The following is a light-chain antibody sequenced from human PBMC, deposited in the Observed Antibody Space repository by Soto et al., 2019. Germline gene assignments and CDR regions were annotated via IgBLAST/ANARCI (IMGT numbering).Light chain of an antibody. V-gene: IGLV1-44*01. CDR2: TNF. Sequence: QSVLTQPPSASGTPGQSITISCSGGSSNIGSNTVNWYQQIPGTAPELLIYTNFRRPSGVPDRFSGSKSVTSASLAISGLQSEDEAHYYCATWDDTLNGWVFGGGTKVTVL. J-gene: IGLJ3*02. CDR3: ATWDDTLNGWV. CDR1: SSNIGSNT.